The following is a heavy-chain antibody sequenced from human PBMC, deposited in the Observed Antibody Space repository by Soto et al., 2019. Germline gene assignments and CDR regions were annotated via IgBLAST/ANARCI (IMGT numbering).Heavy chain of an antibody. D-gene: IGHD4-4*01. CDR2: IYHSGST. CDR3: ARSGLGRVTTLMYFFDY. V-gene: IGHV4-38-2*01. CDR1: GYSISSDYY. J-gene: IGHJ4*02. Sequence: QVQLQESGPGLVKPSETLSLTCAVSGYSISSDYYWGWIRQPPGKGLEWIGSIYHSGSTYYNPSLKSRVTISVDTSKNQFSLKLSSVTAADTAVYYCARSGLGRVTTLMYFFDYWGQGTLVTVSS.